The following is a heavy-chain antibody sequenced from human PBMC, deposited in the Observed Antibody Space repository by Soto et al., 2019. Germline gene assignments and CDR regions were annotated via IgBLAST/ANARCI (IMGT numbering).Heavy chain of an antibody. D-gene: IGHD6-19*01. CDR1: GYTFTSYG. CDR3: ARILGQGALGIAVAGAYYYYGMDV. V-gene: IGHV1-18*01. Sequence: GASVKVSCKASGYTFTSYGISWVRQAPGQGLEWMGWISAYNGNTNYAQKLQGRVTMTTDTSTSTTYMELRSLRSDDTAVYYCARILGQGALGIAVAGAYYYYGMDVWGQGTTVTVSS. J-gene: IGHJ6*02. CDR2: ISAYNGNT.